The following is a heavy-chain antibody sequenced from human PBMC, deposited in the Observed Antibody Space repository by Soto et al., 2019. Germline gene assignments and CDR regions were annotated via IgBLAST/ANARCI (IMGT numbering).Heavy chain of an antibody. CDR2: ISYDGSNK. CDR3: AKDRYQYYYDSSGYCPQD. V-gene: IGHV3-30*18. CDR1: GFTFSSYG. J-gene: IGHJ4*02. D-gene: IGHD3-22*01. Sequence: PGGSLRLSCAASGFTFSSYGIHWVRQAPGKGLEWVAVISYDGSNKYYADSVKGRFTISRDNSKNTLYLQMNSLRAEDTAVYYCAKDRYQYYYDSSGYCPQDWGQGNLVTVSS.